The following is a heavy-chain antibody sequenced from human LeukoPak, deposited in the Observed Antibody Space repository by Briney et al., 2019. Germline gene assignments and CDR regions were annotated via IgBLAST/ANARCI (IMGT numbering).Heavy chain of an antibody. CDR3: AKCPVEAMISYVDY. V-gene: IGHV3-7*03. CDR1: GFTFSSYW. J-gene: IGHJ4*02. Sequence: GGSLRLSCAASGFTFSSYWMSWVRQAPGRGLEWVANIKQDGSEKYYMDSVKGRFTISRDNAKNSLYLQMNSLRAEDTALYYCAKCPVEAMISYVDYWNQGT. CDR2: IKQDGSEK. D-gene: IGHD1-26*01.